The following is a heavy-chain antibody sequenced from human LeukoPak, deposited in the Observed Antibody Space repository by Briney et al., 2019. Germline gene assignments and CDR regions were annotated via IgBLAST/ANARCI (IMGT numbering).Heavy chain of an antibody. Sequence: ASVKVSCKASGYTFTNYGITWIRQAPGQGLEWMGWISLYNGNTNYAQKLQGRVTMTTDTSTSTAYMELRSLRSDDTAVYYCARSGSYPREFDYWGQGTLVTVSS. V-gene: IGHV1-18*01. J-gene: IGHJ4*02. CDR1: GYTFTNYG. D-gene: IGHD1-26*01. CDR3: ARSGSYPREFDY. CDR2: ISLYNGNT.